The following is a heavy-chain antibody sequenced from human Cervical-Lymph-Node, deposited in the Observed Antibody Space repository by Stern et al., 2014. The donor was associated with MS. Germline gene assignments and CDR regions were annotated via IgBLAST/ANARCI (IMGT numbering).Heavy chain of an antibody. CDR1: GFTVNSNY. V-gene: IGHV3-53*01. CDR2: IYSGGST. J-gene: IGHJ4*02. CDR3: ARGPDSGSYVVDY. Sequence: EVQLVESGGGLIQPGGSLRLSCAASGFTVNSNYMSWVRQAPGKGLEWVSIIYSGGSTYYADSVKGRFTISRDNSKNTMYLQMNSLRAEDTAVYYCARGPDSGSYVVDYWGQGTLVTVSS. D-gene: IGHD1-26*01.